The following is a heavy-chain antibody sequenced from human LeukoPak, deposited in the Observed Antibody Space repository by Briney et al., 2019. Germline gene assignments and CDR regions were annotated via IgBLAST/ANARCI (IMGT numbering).Heavy chain of an antibody. CDR1: GFTFNSYW. V-gene: IGHV3-7*01. CDR3: AGGGTTVTPKNFDY. J-gene: IGHJ4*02. Sequence: GGSLRLSCAASGFTFNSYWMSWVRQAPGKGLEWVANIKQDGSQKYYVDSVKGRFTISRDNAKNSLYLQMNNLTAEDAAVYYCAGGGTTVTPKNFDYWGQGTLVTVSS. CDR2: IKQDGSQK. D-gene: IGHD4-17*01.